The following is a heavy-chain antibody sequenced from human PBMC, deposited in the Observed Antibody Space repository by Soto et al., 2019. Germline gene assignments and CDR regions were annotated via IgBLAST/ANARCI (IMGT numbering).Heavy chain of an antibody. Sequence: ASVKVSYKASGYTFTSYGISWVRQAPGQGLEWMGWISAYNGNTNYAQKLQGRVTMTTDTSTSTAYMELRSLRSDDTAVYYCARVPIGEGWFDPWGQGTLVTVSS. J-gene: IGHJ5*02. V-gene: IGHV1-18*01. CDR1: GYTFTSYG. D-gene: IGHD3-10*01. CDR2: ISAYNGNT. CDR3: ARVPIGEGWFDP.